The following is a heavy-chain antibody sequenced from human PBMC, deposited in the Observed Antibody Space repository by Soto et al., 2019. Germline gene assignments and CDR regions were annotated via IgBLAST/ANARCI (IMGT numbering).Heavy chain of an antibody. J-gene: IGHJ5*02. Sequence: GASVKVSCKASGYTFTSYGLSWVRQAPGQGLEWMGWINAYNTYTDYAQNLQGRVTMTTDRSTSTAYMELRSLRSDDTAVYYCARDDSSGPGRFDPWGQGTLVTVSS. CDR1: GYTFTSYG. CDR3: ARDDSSGPGRFDP. CDR2: INAYNTYT. V-gene: IGHV1-18*01. D-gene: IGHD3-22*01.